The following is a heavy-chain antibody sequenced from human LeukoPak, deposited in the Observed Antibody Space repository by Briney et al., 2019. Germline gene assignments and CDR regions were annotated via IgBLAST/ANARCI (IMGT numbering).Heavy chain of an antibody. CDR1: GGSISSGDYY. CDR3: ARVLVVVAASRGYFDY. D-gene: IGHD2-15*01. CDR2: IYYSGST. Sequence: SQTLSLTCTVSGGSISSGDYYWSWIRQPPGRGLEWIGYIYYSGSTYYNPSLKSRVTISVDTSKNQFSLKLSSVTAADTAVYYCARVLVVVAASRGYFDYWGQGTLVTVSS. J-gene: IGHJ4*02. V-gene: IGHV4-30-4*01.